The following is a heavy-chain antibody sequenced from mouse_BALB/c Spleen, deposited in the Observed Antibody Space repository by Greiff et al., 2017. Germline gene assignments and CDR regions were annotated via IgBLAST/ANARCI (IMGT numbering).Heavy chain of an antibody. J-gene: IGHJ3*01. Sequence: EVHLVESGGGLVKPGGSLKLSCAASGFTFSDYYMYWVRQTPEKRLEWVATISDGGSYTYYPDSVKGRFTISRDNAKNNLYLQMSSLKSEDTAMYYCARDRSYGSSYWFAYWGQGTLVTVSA. CDR3: ARDRSYGSSYWFAY. D-gene: IGHD1-1*01. CDR2: ISDGGSYT. CDR1: GFTFSDYY. V-gene: IGHV5-4*02.